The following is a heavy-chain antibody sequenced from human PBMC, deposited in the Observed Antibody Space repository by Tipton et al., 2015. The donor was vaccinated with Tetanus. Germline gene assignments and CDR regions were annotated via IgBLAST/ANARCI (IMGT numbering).Heavy chain of an antibody. CDR2: IYFEGST. CDR1: GGSFSGYY. Sequence: TLSLTCAVYGGSFSGYYWNWIRQPPGKGLEWIASIYFEGSTYYSPSLKSRVTIAVDTAQNLFSLRLTSVTAADTAVYYCARHLYGYWFDPWGQGALVTVSS. CDR3: ARHLYGYWFDP. V-gene: IGHV4-34*01. D-gene: IGHD3-10*01. J-gene: IGHJ5*02.